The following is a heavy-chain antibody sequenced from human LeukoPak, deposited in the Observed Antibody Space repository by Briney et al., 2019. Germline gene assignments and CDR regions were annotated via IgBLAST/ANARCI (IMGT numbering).Heavy chain of an antibody. CDR3: AREDANHGWFDP. J-gene: IGHJ5*02. CDR2: INAGNGNT. V-gene: IGHV1-3*01. D-gene: IGHD4/OR15-4a*01. CDR1: GFTLTNYA. Sequence: ASVKVSCKASGFTLTNYALHWVRQAPGQRLEWMGWINAGNGNTKYSQEFQGRVTMTRDTSISTAYMELSRLRSDDTAVYYCAREDANHGWFDPWGQGTLVTVSS.